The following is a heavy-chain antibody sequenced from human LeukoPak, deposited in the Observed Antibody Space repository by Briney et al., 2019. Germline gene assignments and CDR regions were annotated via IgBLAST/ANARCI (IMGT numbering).Heavy chain of an antibody. CDR2: ISSSSSTI. CDR1: GFTFSSHS. J-gene: IGHJ4*02. D-gene: IGHD3-22*01. V-gene: IGHV3-48*01. CDR3: ARGAYYYED. Sequence: GGSLRLSCAASGFTFSSHSMNWVRQAPGKGLEWVSYISSSSSTIYYADSVKGRFTISSDNAKSSLYLQMHSLRAEDTAVYYCARGAYYYEDWGQGTMVTVSS.